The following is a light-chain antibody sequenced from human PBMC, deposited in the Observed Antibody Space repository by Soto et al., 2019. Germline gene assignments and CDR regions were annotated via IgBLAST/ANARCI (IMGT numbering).Light chain of an antibody. CDR3: SSYTSTSAYV. J-gene: IGLJ1*01. CDR2: EVS. V-gene: IGLV2-14*01. CDR1: ISDVGGYNF. Sequence: QSVLTQPASVSGSPGQSITISCTGTISDVGGYNFVSWYQQRPGKAPKLMIYEVSNRPSGVSNRFSGSKSGNTASLAISGLQAEDEADYYCSSYTSTSAYVFGTGTKVTVL.